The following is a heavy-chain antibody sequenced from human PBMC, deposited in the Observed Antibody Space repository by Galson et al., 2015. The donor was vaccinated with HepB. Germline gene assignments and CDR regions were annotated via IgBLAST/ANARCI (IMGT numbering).Heavy chain of an antibody. D-gene: IGHD3-22*01. J-gene: IGHJ3*02. CDR2: ISAYNGNT. V-gene: IGHV1-18*04. Sequence: SVKVSCKASGYTFTSYGISWVRQTPGQGLEWMGWISAYNGNTNYAQKLQGRVTMTTDTSTSTAYMELRSLRSDDTAVYYCARVLTSLYYYDSSGYPYAFDIWGQGTMVTVSS. CDR1: GYTFTSYG. CDR3: ARVLTSLYYYDSSGYPYAFDI.